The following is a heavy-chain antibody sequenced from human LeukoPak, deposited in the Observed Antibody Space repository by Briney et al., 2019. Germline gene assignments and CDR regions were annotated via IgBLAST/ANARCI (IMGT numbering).Heavy chain of an antibody. D-gene: IGHD3-22*01. CDR3: AKSLSSGYSYDY. CDR1: GFTFSSYA. CDR2: ISGSGGST. V-gene: IGHV3-23*01. Sequence: GGSLRLSCAASGFTFSSYAMNWVRQAPGKGLEWVSTISGSGGSTYYADSVKGRFTISRDNSKNTLYLQMNSLRAEDTAVYYCAKSLSSGYSYDYWGQGTLVTVSS. J-gene: IGHJ4*02.